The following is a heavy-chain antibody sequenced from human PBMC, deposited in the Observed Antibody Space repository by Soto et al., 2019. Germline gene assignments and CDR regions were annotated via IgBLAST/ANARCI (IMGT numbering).Heavy chain of an antibody. CDR2: ISSSGSTI. CDR1: GFTFSDYY. V-gene: IGHV3-11*01. D-gene: IGHD5-12*01. J-gene: IGHJ4*02. Sequence: GESLKISCAASGFTFSDYYMSWIRQAPGKGLEWVSYISSSGSTIYYADSVKGRFTISRDNAKNSLYLQMNSLRAEDTAVYYCARFYEEEGMPMYYFDYWGQGTLVTVSS. CDR3: ARFYEEEGMPMYYFDY.